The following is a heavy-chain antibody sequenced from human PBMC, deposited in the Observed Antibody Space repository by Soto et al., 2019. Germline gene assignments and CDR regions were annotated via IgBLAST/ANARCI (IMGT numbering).Heavy chain of an antibody. Sequence: SVKVSCKASGGTFSSYAISWVLQAPGQGLEWMGGIIPIFGTANYAQKFQGRVTITADESTSTAYMELSSLRSEDTAVYYCARPYSSSFRDAFDIWGQGTMVTVSS. V-gene: IGHV1-69*13. D-gene: IGHD6-6*01. CDR1: GGTFSSYA. J-gene: IGHJ3*02. CDR2: IIPIFGTA. CDR3: ARPYSSSFRDAFDI.